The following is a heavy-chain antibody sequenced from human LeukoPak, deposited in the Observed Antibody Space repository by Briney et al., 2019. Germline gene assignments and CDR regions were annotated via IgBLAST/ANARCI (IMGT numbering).Heavy chain of an antibody. CDR3: ARREDSGSYYFDY. CDR2: IYPGDSDT. V-gene: IGHV5-51*01. Sequence: GESLKISCKGSGCSFTSYWIGWVRQMPGKGLEWMGIIYPGDSDTRYSPSFQGQATISAGKSISTAYLQWSSLKASDTAMYYCARREDSGSYYFDYWGQGTLVTVSS. D-gene: IGHD1-26*01. CDR1: GCSFTSYW. J-gene: IGHJ4*02.